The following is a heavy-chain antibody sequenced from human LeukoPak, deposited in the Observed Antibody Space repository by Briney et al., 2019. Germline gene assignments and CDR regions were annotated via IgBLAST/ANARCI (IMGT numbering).Heavy chain of an antibody. CDR3: ARYRGGGDYDF. CDR2: IKQDGNVT. CDR1: GFTFRSYW. J-gene: IGHJ4*02. Sequence: GGSLRLSCAASGFTFRSYWMTWVRQAPGKGLEWVATIKQDGNVTYYLDSVNGRFTISRDNAKNSLYLQMNSLRAEDTAVYFCARYRGGGDYDFWGQGTLVTVSS. D-gene: IGHD4-17*01. V-gene: IGHV3-7*04.